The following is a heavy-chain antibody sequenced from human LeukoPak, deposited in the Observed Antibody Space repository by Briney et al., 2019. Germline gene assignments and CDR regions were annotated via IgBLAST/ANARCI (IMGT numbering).Heavy chain of an antibody. CDR1: GGSISSSSYY. D-gene: IGHD2-15*01. V-gene: IGHV4-39*01. CDR3: ARGSSIVVVVAATSSFDY. Sequence: SETLSLTCTVSGGSISSSSYYWGWIRQPPGKGLEWIGSIYYSGSTYYNPSLKSRVTISVDTSKNQFSLKLSSVTAADTAVYYCARGSSIVVVVAATSSFDYWGQGTLVTVSS. J-gene: IGHJ4*02. CDR2: IYYSGST.